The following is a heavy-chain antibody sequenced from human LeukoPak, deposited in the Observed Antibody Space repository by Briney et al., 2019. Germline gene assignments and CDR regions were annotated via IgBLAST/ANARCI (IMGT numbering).Heavy chain of an antibody. Sequence: GGSLRLSCAASGFTFSSYGMHWVRQASGKGLEWVAVISYDGSNKYYADSVKGRFTISRDNSKNTMYLQMNSLRAEDTAVYYCARGTAAGDYWGQGNLVNVSS. CDR2: ISYDGSNK. CDR1: GFTFSSYG. CDR3: ARGTAAGDY. V-gene: IGHV3-30*03. J-gene: IGHJ4*02. D-gene: IGHD6-13*01.